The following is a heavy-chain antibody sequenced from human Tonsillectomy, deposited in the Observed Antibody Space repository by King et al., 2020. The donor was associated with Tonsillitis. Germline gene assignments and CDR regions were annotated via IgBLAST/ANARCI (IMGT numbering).Heavy chain of an antibody. CDR1: GGSISSSSYY. D-gene: IGHD6-13*01. V-gene: IGHV4-61*01. J-gene: IGHJ5*02. CDR3: ARVYGSSSYWFDP. CDR2: IYSSGTT. Sequence: QLQESGPGLVKPSETLSLTCTVSGGSISSSSYYWSWIRQPPGEGLEWIGYIYSSGTTDYNPSLKSRVTVSVDTSKNQLSLKVSSVTTADTAVYYCARVYGSSSYWFDPWGQGTLVTVSS.